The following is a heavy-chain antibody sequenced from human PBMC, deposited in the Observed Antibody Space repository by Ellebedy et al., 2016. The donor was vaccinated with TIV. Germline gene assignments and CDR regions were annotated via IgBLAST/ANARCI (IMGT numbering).Heavy chain of an antibody. CDR3: ARGSGPNWFDP. D-gene: IGHD6-19*01. V-gene: IGHV1-18*01. CDR1: GYTFNRYG. J-gene: IGHJ5*02. Sequence: AASVKVSCKASGYTFNRYGINWVRQAPGQGLEWMGWISCYSGKTEYSQKFQGRVTMTTETSTTTGYMELGSLTSDDTAIYYCARGSGPNWFDPWGQGALVIVSS. CDR2: ISCYSGKT.